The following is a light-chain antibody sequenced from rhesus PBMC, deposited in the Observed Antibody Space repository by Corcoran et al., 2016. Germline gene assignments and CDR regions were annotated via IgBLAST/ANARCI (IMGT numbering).Light chain of an antibody. CDR1: QSVSSS. CDR3: QQDYSWPLT. CDR2: GAS. V-gene: IGKV3-42*01. J-gene: IGKJ4*01. Sequence: EIVMTQSPATLSLSPGERATLSCRASQSVSSSLAWYQQKPGQAPKLLTYGASSRDTGIPDRFSGSGYGTEFTLTISSLEPEDVGVYYCQQDYSWPLTFGGGTKVELK.